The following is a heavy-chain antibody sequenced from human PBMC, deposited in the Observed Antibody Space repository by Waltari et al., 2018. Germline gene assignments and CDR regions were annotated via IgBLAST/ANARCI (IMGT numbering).Heavy chain of an antibody. Sequence: EVQLVVSGGGLVQPGGSLRLSCAASGFTFRSYAMSWAGQPPGTGLEWVSAISGSGGSTYYADSVKGRFTISRDNSKKTLYLQMNSLRAEDTAVYYCAKIRGGFRDPGYYYYMDVWGKGTTVTVSS. CDR3: AKIRGGFRDPGYYYYMDV. V-gene: IGHV3-23*04. D-gene: IGHD3-10*01. J-gene: IGHJ6*03. CDR2: ISGSGGST. CDR1: GFTFRSYA.